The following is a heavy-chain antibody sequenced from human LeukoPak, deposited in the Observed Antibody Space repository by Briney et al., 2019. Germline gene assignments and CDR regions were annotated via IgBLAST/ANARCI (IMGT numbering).Heavy chain of an antibody. Sequence: PSETLSPTCTVSGGSISNYYWSWIRQPPGKGLEWIGYIYYSGSTNYNPSLKSRVTISVDTSNNQFSLKLSSVTAADTAVYYCARSGSKVMTAINFWGQGTLVTVSS. D-gene: IGHD2-21*02. CDR1: GGSISNYY. V-gene: IGHV4-59*01. CDR2: IYYSGST. J-gene: IGHJ4*02. CDR3: ARSGSKVMTAINF.